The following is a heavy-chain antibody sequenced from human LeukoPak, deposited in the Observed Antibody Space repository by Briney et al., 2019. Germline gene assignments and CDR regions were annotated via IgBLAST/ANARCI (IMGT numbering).Heavy chain of an antibody. V-gene: IGHV3-23*01. CDR1: GFTFSKYA. D-gene: IGHD2-21*01. CDR3: AKDPETYSSRWFDS. Sequence: GGSLRLSCGASGFTFSKYAISWVRQAPGKELEWVSSLSDNGGSPYYADSVKGRFTISRDNSKNTLHLHLNSLRVEDTAVYYCAKDPETYSSRWFDSWGQGTLVTVSS. J-gene: IGHJ5*01. CDR2: LSDNGGSP.